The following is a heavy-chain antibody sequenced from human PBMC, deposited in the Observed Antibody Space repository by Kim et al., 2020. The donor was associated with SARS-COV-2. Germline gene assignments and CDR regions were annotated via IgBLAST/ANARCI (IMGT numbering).Heavy chain of an antibody. Sequence: GGSLRLSCAASGFTFSSYAMHWVRQAPGKGLEWVAVISYDGSNKYYADSVKGRFTISRDNSKNTLYLQMNSLRAEDTAVYYCARVKGGGVLDYWGQGTLVTVSS. J-gene: IGHJ4*02. CDR1: GFTFSSYA. CDR3: ARVKGGGVLDY. D-gene: IGHD2-8*02. V-gene: IGHV3-30*04. CDR2: ISYDGSNK.